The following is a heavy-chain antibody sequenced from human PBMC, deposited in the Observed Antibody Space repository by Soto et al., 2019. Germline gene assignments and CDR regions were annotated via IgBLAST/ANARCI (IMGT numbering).Heavy chain of an antibody. D-gene: IGHD4-17*01. J-gene: IGHJ6*02. Sequence: GGSLRLSCAASGFTFSSDAMTWVRQAPGKGLEWVSVISSSGGTTYYADSVKGRYTISRDNSKNTLYLQMNSLRAEDTAIYYCARYSTVTRLYSYYGMDVWRQGTTVTVSS. CDR3: ARYSTVTRLYSYYGMDV. V-gene: IGHV3-23*01. CDR1: GFTFSSDA. CDR2: ISSSGGTT.